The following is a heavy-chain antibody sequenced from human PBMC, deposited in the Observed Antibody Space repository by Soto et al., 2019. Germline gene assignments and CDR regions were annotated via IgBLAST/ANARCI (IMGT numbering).Heavy chain of an antibody. D-gene: IGHD2-15*01. CDR2: IYHSGST. CDR3: ARSSGNYYYYGMDV. CDR1: GGSISSGGYS. J-gene: IGHJ6*02. Sequence: PSETLSLTCAVSGGSISSGGYSLSWIRQPPGKGLEWIGYIYHSGSTYYNPSLKSRVTISVDRSKNQFSLKLSSVTAADTAVYYCARSSGNYYYYGMDVWGQGTTVTVSS. V-gene: IGHV4-30-2*01.